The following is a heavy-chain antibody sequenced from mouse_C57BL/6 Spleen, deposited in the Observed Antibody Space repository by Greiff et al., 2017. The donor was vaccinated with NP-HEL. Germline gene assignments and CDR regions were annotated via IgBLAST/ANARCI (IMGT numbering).Heavy chain of an antibody. V-gene: IGHV1-50*01. Sequence: QVQLQQPGAELVKPGASVKLSCKASGYTFTSYWLQWVKQRPGQGLEWIGEIDPSDSYTNYNQKFKGKATLPVDTSSSTAYMQLSSLTSEDSAVYYCARRGTVVGYWGQGTTLTVSA. D-gene: IGHD1-1*01. CDR3: ARRGTVVGY. CDR2: IDPSDSYT. J-gene: IGHJ2*01. CDR1: GYTFTSYW.